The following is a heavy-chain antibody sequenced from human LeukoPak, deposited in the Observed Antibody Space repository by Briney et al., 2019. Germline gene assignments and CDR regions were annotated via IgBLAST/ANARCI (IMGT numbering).Heavy chain of an antibody. J-gene: IGHJ4*02. CDR3: ASDSPGYDSGSYIAY. CDR1: GLTFSTYW. V-gene: IGHV3-7*03. D-gene: IGHD2-15*01. Sequence: GGSLRLSCAVSGLTFSTYWMSWVRQAPGQGLEWVANVKHDGSEKYYVDSVKGRFTISRDNAKNSLFLQMNSLRDEDTAVYYCASDSPGYDSGSYIAYWGQGTLVTVSS. CDR2: VKHDGSEK.